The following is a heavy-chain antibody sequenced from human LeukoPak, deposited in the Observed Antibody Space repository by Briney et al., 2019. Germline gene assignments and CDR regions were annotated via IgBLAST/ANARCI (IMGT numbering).Heavy chain of an antibody. Sequence: GGSLRLSCAASGFTVSSNYMSWVRQAPGKGLEWDSVIYSGGSTYYADSVKGRFTISRDNSKNTLYLQMNSLRAEDTAVYYCARSHPYYGSGSTAPRGDYWGQGTLVTVSS. CDR3: ARSHPYYGSGSTAPRGDY. CDR2: IYSGGST. D-gene: IGHD3-10*01. CDR1: GFTVSSNY. V-gene: IGHV3-66*01. J-gene: IGHJ4*02.